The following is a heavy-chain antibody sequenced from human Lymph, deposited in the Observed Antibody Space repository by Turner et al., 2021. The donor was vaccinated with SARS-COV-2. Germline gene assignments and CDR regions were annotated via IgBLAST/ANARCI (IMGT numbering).Heavy chain of an antibody. CDR1: GFTFSTYA. V-gene: IGHV3-30*04. CDR3: ARYGSGGYFYYGLDV. Sequence: QVRQLDPGGGWVRHGRSLELSCPASGFTFSTYAINWVGQAAGKGLEWVAVISYDGSNKYYADSVKGRFTISRDNSKNTLYLQMNSLRAEDTAVYYCARYGSGGYFYYGLDVWGQGTTVTVSS. CDR2: ISYDGSNK. J-gene: IGHJ6*02. D-gene: IGHD3-10*01.